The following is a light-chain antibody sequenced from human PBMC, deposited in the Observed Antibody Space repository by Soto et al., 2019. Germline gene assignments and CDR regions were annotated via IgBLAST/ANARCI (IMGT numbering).Light chain of an antibody. J-gene: IGLJ1*01. Sequence: QSVLTQPPSASGTPGQRVIISCSGSSSNIGSNTVNWYQQLPGTAPKLLIHSNRQRPSGVPDRFSGSKSVTSASLAISGLQSEDEADYYCAAWDDRLNGYVFGAGTKLTVL. V-gene: IGLV1-44*01. CDR3: AAWDDRLNGYV. CDR1: SSNIGSNT. CDR2: SNR.